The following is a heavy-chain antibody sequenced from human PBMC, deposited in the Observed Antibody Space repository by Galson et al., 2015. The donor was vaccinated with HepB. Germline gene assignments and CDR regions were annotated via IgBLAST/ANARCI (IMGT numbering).Heavy chain of an antibody. CDR3: ARGQRGYCSGGSCNDFDY. V-gene: IGHV3-30*04. CDR2: ISYDGSNK. J-gene: IGHJ4*02. CDR1: GFTFSSYA. Sequence: SLRLSCAASGFTFSSYAMHWVRQAPGKGLEWVAVISYDGSNKYYADSVKGRFTISRDNSKNTLYLQMNSLRAEDTAVYYCARGQRGYCSGGSCNDFDYWGQGTLVTVSS. D-gene: IGHD2-15*01.